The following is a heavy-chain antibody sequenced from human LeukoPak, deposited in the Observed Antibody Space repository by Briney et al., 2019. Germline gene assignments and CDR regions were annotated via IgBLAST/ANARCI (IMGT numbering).Heavy chain of an antibody. CDR3: ARDRTVERLGY. Sequence: ASVKLSCKVSGGTFSSYAISWVRQAPGQGLEWMGGIIPIFGTANYAQKFQGRVTITADESTSTAYMELSSLRSEDTAVYYWARDRTVERLGYWGQGTLVTVSS. CDR1: GGTFSSYA. V-gene: IGHV1-69*13. D-gene: IGHD4-23*01. CDR2: IIPIFGTA. J-gene: IGHJ4*02.